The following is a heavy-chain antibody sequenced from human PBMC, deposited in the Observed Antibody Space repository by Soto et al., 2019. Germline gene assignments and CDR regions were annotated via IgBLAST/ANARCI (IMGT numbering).Heavy chain of an antibody. D-gene: IGHD5-18*01. CDR2: ISAYNGNT. CDR1: GYTFTRSG. CDR3: ASSLLVGYGLEGESD. V-gene: IGHV1-18*01. Sequence: QVQLVQSGAEVKKPGASVKVSCKASGYTFTRSGISWVRQAPGQGLAWMGWISAYNGNTNYAQKLQGRVTMTTDTATSTAYMELRSLRSDDTAVYYCASSLLVGYGLEGESDWGQGTLVTVSS. J-gene: IGHJ4*02.